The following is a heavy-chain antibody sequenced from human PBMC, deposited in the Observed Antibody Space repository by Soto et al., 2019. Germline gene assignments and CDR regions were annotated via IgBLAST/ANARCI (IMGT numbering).Heavy chain of an antibody. CDR3: ARESRSELGTVEY. Sequence: QVRLQESGPGLVKPSETLSLTCTVSGASISNYYWSWIRQPAGKGLECLGRIYASGTTTYNTSLRSRVTMSVDMSKNQFSLNLNSVTAADTAVYYCARESRSELGTVEYWGQGTLVTASS. V-gene: IGHV4-4*07. D-gene: IGHD1-1*01. J-gene: IGHJ4*02. CDR1: GASISNYY. CDR2: IYASGTT.